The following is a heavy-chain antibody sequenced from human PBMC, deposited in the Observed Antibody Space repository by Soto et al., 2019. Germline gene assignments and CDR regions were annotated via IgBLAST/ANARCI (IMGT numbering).Heavy chain of an antibody. Sequence: QVQLVQSGAEVKKPGASVKVSCKASGYTFTSYGISWVRQAPGQGLEWMGRISAYNGNTNYAQKLQGRVTMTTDTSTSTAYMELRSLRSDDTAVYYCATANCGGDCYSDNWFDPWGQGTLVTVSS. CDR1: GYTFTSYG. J-gene: IGHJ5*02. CDR3: ATANCGGDCYSDNWFDP. D-gene: IGHD2-21*02. CDR2: ISAYNGNT. V-gene: IGHV1-18*04.